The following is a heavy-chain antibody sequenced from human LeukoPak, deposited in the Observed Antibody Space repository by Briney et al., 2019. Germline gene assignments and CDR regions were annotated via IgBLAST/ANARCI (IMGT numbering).Heavy chain of an antibody. V-gene: IGHV3-48*03. Sequence: GGSLRLSCVASGFTFSTSDMNWVRQAPGKGLDWVSYISRSATKIYHAESVKGRFTISRDNAEKSVYLQVNNLRVEDTAVYYCARMGGNLSRWGQGTLVTVSS. D-gene: IGHD1-26*01. CDR2: ISRSATKI. CDR1: GFTFSTSD. CDR3: ARMGGNLSR. J-gene: IGHJ4*02.